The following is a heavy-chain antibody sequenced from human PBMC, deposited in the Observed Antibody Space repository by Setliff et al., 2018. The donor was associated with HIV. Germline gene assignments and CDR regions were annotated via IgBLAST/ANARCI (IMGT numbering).Heavy chain of an antibody. CDR2: FHSSGST. CDR3: ARAKPSGSVFDY. CDR1: GGSLTSSNYY. V-gene: IGHV4-39*07. Sequence: PSETLSLTCTVSGGSLTSSNYYWGWIRQPPGKGLEWIGSFHSSGSTSYNPSLKSRVTISVDTSKNQFSLKLSSVTAADTAVYYCARAKPSGSVFDYWGQGTLVTVSS. J-gene: IGHJ4*02. D-gene: IGHD6-19*01.